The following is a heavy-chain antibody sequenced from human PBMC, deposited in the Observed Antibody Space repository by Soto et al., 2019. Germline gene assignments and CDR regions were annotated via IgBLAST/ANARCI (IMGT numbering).Heavy chain of an antibody. Sequence: QVHLVQSGAEVKKPGSSVKVSCKISGGTFRTTAISWVRQAPGQGLEWMGEITPVFGTPDYAQKFQGRITITADESTSTVYMDLSSLRSEDTAVYYCARGGLVITDFYYGLDVWGQGTPVTVSS. CDR3: ARGGLVITDFYYGLDV. D-gene: IGHD3-9*01. J-gene: IGHJ6*02. V-gene: IGHV1-69*01. CDR1: GGTFRTTA. CDR2: ITPVFGTP.